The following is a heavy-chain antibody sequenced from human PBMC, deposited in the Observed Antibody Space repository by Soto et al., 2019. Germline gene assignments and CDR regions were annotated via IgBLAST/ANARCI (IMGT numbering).Heavy chain of an antibody. CDR3: ARHRHYDILTGPQRYFDY. Sequence: QLQLQESGPGLVKPSETLSLTCTVSGGSISSSSYYWGWIRQPPGKGLEWIGSIYYSGSTYYNPSLKSRVTISVDTSKNQFSLKLSSVTAADTAVYYCARHRHYDILTGPQRYFDYWGQGTLVTVSS. CDR2: IYYSGST. D-gene: IGHD3-9*01. CDR1: GGSISSSSYY. J-gene: IGHJ4*02. V-gene: IGHV4-39*01.